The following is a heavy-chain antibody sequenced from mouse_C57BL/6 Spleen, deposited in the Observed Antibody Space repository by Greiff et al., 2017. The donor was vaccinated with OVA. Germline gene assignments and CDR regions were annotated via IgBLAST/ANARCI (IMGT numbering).Heavy chain of an antibody. CDR1: GYAFTNYL. CDR3: ARSSDAMDY. CDR2: INPGSGGT. D-gene: IGHD2-10*02. Sequence: QVQLQQSGAELVRPGTSVKVSCKASGYAFTNYLIEWVKQRPGQGLEWIGVINPGSGGTNYNEKFKGKATLTADKSSSTAYMQLSSLTSEDSAVYFCARSSDAMDYWGQGTSVTGSS. J-gene: IGHJ4*01. V-gene: IGHV1-54*01.